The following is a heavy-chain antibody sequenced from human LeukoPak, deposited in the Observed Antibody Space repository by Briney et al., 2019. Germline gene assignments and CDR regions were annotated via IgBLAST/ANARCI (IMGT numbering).Heavy chain of an antibody. CDR1: GFSVSSNY. CDR3: ARSGYYYDSSGSSS. V-gene: IGHV3-66*01. J-gene: IGHJ5*02. CDR2: ISGVGST. Sequence: GGSLRLSCAASGFSVSSNYMSWVRQAPGKGLEWVSSISGVGSTSYADSVKGRFTISRDNSRSTLYLQMDSLRPGDTALYYCARSGYYYDSSGSSSWGQGTLVTVSS. D-gene: IGHD3-22*01.